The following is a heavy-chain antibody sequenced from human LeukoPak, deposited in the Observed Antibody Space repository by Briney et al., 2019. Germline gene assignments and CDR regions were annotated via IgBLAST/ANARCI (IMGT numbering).Heavy chain of an antibody. D-gene: IGHD2-15*01. CDR2: INHSGST. Sequence: SETLSLTCAVYGGSLSGYYWSWIRQPPGKGLEWIGEINHSGSTNYNPPLKSRVTISVDTSKNQFSLKLSSVTAADTAVYYCAWQSVVAATWGQGTLVTVSS. CDR1: GGSLSGYY. V-gene: IGHV4-34*01. J-gene: IGHJ4*02. CDR3: AWQSVVAAT.